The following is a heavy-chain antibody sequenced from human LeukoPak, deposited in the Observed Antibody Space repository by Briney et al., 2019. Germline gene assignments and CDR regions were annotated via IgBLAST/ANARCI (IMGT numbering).Heavy chain of an antibody. CDR3: ARVFRFAYYYYYMDV. CDR2: MYHNGST. V-gene: IGHV4-39*01. D-gene: IGHD3-10*01. Sequence: SETLSLTCTVSGGSISSYSYYWGWIRQPPGKGLEWIGSMYHNGSTYYNPSLKSRVTISVDTSKYLFSLKLSSVTAADTAVYYCARVFRFAYYYYYMDVWGKGTTVTVSS. J-gene: IGHJ6*03. CDR1: GGSISSYSYY.